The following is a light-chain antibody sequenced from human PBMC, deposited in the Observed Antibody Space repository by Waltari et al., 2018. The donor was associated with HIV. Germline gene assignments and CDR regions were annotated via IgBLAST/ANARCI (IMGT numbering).Light chain of an antibody. V-gene: IGLV1-47*01. CDR2: MNN. CDR1: SSNIGSNY. Sequence: QSVLTQPPSASGTPGQRVTISCSGSSSNIGSNYVYWYQQLPGTAPKPLIYMNNQRPSGVPDRFSGSKSGTSASLAISGLRSEDEADYYCAAWDDSLSGLHWVFGGGTKLTVL. CDR3: AAWDDSLSGLHWV. J-gene: IGLJ3*02.